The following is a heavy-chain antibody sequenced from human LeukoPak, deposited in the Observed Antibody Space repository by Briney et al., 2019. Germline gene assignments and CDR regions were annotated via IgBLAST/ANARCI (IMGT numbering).Heavy chain of an antibody. V-gene: IGHV3-7*01. CDR1: GFTFSSYG. D-gene: IGHD5-12*01. CDR3: ARVGYSGWNLEY. J-gene: IGHJ4*02. CDR2: INQGGSVK. Sequence: GGSLRLSCAAPGFTFSSYGMHWVRQAPGKGLEWVANINQGGSVKYYVDSVKGRFTISRDDAKNSLYVQMNSLRDEDTAVYYCARVGYSGWNLEYWGQGTLVTVSS.